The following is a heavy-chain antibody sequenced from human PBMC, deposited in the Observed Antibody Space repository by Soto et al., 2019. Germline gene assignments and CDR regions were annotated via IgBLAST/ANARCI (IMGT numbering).Heavy chain of an antibody. Sequence: LSLTCTVSGGSVSSGSYYWSWIRQPPGKGLEWIGYIYYSGSTNYNPSLKSRVTISVDTSKNQFSLKLSSVTAADTAVYYCARGGKEQWLVQWFDPWGQGTLVTVSS. V-gene: IGHV4-61*01. CDR3: ARGGKEQWLVQWFDP. CDR2: IYYSGST. D-gene: IGHD6-19*01. CDR1: GGSVSSGSYY. J-gene: IGHJ5*02.